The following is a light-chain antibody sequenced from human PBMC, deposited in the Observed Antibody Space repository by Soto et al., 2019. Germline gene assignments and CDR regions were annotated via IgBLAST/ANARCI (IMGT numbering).Light chain of an antibody. CDR3: QQYGSSIQT. V-gene: IGKV3-20*01. CDR1: QSVGTS. J-gene: IGKJ1*01. Sequence: IVLTQSQVTLSLSPGERGTLSCRASQSVGTSLAWYQQKPGQAPRLLIYGASNRATGIPDRFSGSGSGTDFTLTISRLEPEDFAVYYCQQYGSSIQTFGQGTKVDI. CDR2: GAS.